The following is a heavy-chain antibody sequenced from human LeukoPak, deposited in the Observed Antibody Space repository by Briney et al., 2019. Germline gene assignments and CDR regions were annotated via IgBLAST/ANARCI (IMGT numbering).Heavy chain of an antibody. D-gene: IGHD3-9*01. CDR3: ARGHYDVLTGYSDAFDL. J-gene: IGHJ3*01. V-gene: IGHV5-51*01. Sequence: GESLKISCRGFGFSFSNYWIGWVRQMPGKGLEWMGIIYPGDSETRYGPSFQGQVSISADKSSNSADLHWSSLKASDTAMYFCARGHYDVLTGYSDAFDLWGQGTMVTVSS. CDR1: GFSFSNYW. CDR2: IYPGDSET.